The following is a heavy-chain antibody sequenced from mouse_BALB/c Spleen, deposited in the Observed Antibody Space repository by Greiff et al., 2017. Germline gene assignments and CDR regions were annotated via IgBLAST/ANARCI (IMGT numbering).Heavy chain of an antibody. V-gene: IGHV2-6-7*01. D-gene: IGHD1-1*01. CDR1: GFSLTGYG. CDR3: ARVDYYGSNAMDY. Sequence: VQVVESGPGLVAPSQSLSITCTVSGFSLTGYGVNWVRQPPGKGLEWLGMIWGDGSTDYNSALKSRLSISKDNSKSQVFLKMNSLQTDDTARYYCARVDYYGSNAMDYWGQGTSVTVSS. CDR2: IWGDGST. J-gene: IGHJ4*01.